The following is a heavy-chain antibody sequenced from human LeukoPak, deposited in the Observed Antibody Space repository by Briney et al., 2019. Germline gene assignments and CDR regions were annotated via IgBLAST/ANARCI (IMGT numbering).Heavy chain of an antibody. CDR3: ARQNIVVVPSGGWFDP. D-gene: IGHD2-2*01. V-gene: IGHV4-39*01. J-gene: IGHJ5*02. CDR1: GGSISSSSYY. CDR2: IYYSGST. Sequence: SETLSLTCTVSGGSISSSSYYWGWIRQPPGKGLEWIGSIYYSGSTYYNPSLKSRVTISVDTSKNQFSLKLSSATAADTAVYYCARQNIVVVPSGGWFDPWGQGTLVTVSS.